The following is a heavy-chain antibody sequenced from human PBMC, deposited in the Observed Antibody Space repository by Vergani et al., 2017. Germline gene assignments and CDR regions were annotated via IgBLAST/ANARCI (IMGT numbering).Heavy chain of an antibody. J-gene: IGHJ3*02. Sequence: QVQLVQSGAEVKKPGSSVKVSCKASGGTFSSYAISWVRQAPGQGLKWMGGIIPIFGIANYAQKFQGRVTITADKSTSTAYMELSSLRSEDTAVYYCAREKITMVREGKIGTGYHAFDIWGQGTMVTVSS. CDR2: IIPIFGIA. V-gene: IGHV1-69*17. D-gene: IGHD3-10*01. CDR1: GGTFSSYA. CDR3: AREKITMVREGKIGTGYHAFDI.